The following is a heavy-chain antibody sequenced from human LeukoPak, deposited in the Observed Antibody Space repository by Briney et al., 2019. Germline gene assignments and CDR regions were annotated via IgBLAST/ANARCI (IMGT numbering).Heavy chain of an antibody. Sequence: SETLSLTCTVPGGSISSSSYYWGWIRQPPGKGLEWIGSIYYSGSTYYNPSLKSRVTISVDTSKNQFSLKLSSVTAADTAVYYCARKASRITMVRGVYYYFDYWGQGTLVTVSS. J-gene: IGHJ4*02. V-gene: IGHV4-39*07. D-gene: IGHD3-10*01. CDR3: ARKASRITMVRGVYYYFDY. CDR2: IYYSGST. CDR1: GGSISSSSYY.